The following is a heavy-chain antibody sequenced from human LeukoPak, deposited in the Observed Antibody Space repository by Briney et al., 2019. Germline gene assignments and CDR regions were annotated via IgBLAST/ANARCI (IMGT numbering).Heavy chain of an antibody. V-gene: IGHV4-31*03. CDR2: IHYSGST. J-gene: IGHJ6*02. Sequence: SETLSLTCTVSGGSISSGGYYWSWIRQHPGKGLEWIGYIHYSGSTYYNPSLKSRVTISVDTSKNQFSLKLSSVTAADTAVYYCARGEYSSSWYQGGYYYGMDVWGQGTTVTVSS. CDR1: GGSISSGGYY. CDR3: ARGEYSSSWYQGGYYYGMDV. D-gene: IGHD6-13*01.